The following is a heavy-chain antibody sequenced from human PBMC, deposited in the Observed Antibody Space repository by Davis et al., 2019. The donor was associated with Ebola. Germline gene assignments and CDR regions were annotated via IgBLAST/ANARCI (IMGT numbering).Heavy chain of an antibody. Sequence: AASVKVSCKTSGYTFSSYGISWVRQAPGQGLEWMGRIIPILGIANYAQKFQGRVTITADKSTSTAYMELRSLRSDDTAVYYCARRSYDFWSGDDYWGQGTLVTVSS. J-gene: IGHJ4*02. CDR1: GYTFSSYG. CDR2: IIPILGIA. CDR3: ARRSYDFWSGDDY. V-gene: IGHV1-69*04. D-gene: IGHD3-3*01.